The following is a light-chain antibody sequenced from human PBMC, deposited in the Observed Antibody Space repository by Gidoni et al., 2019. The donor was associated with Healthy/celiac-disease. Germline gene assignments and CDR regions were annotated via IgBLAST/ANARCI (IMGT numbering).Light chain of an antibody. V-gene: IGLV2-23*01. Sequence: QPASVSGSPGQSITISCTGTSSDVGSYNLVSWYQQHPGKAPKLMIYEGSKRPSGVSNRFSGSKSGNTASLTISGLQAEDEADYYCCSYAGSSTYVFGTGTKVTVL. J-gene: IGLJ1*01. CDR2: EGS. CDR3: CSYAGSSTYV. CDR1: SSDVGSYNL.